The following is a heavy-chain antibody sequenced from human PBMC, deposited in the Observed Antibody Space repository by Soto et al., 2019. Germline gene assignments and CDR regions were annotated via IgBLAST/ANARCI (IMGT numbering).Heavy chain of an antibody. CDR1: GGTFSSYA. J-gene: IGHJ6*02. D-gene: IGHD3-10*01. CDR3: AREIDMVRGVIINYYYGMDV. V-gene: IGHV1-69*12. Sequence: QVQLVQSGAEVKKPGSSVKVSCKASGGTFSSYAISWVQQAPGQGLEWMGGIIPIFGTANYAQKFQGRVTITADESTSTAYMELSSLRSEDTAVYYCAREIDMVRGVIINYYYGMDVWGQGTTVTVSS. CDR2: IIPIFGTA.